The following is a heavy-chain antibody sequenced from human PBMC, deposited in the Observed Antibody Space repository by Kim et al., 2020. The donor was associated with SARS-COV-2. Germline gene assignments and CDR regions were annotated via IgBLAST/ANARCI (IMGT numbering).Heavy chain of an antibody. V-gene: IGHV3-21*01. D-gene: IGHD2-15*01. Sequence: GGSLRLSCAASGFSFSDYNMNWVRQAPGKGLEWVSSISSTSLYIHYSDSVKGRFTISRDDAKNSLYLQMNSLRAEDTALYYCARGEMRHCDGGSCYLPDYWGQGTLVTVSS. CDR3: ARGEMRHCDGGSCYLPDY. CDR1: GFSFSDYN. J-gene: IGHJ4*02. CDR2: ISSTSLYI.